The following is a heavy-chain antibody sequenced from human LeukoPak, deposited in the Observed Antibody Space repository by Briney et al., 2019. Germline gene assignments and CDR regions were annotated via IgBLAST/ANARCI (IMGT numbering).Heavy chain of an antibody. V-gene: IGHV1-69*05. CDR1: GGTFSSYA. Sequence: SVKVSCKASGGTFSSYAISWVRQAPGQGLEWMGRIIPIFGTANYAQKFQGRVTITTDESTSTACVELSSLRSEDTAVYYCAREVGDKAFDYWGQGTLVTVSS. D-gene: IGHD1-26*01. J-gene: IGHJ4*02. CDR3: AREVGDKAFDY. CDR2: IIPIFGTA.